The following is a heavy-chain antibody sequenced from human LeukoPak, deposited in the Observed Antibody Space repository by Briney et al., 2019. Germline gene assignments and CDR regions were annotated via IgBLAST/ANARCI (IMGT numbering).Heavy chain of an antibody. Sequence: PSETLSLTCTVSGGSISSSSYYWGWIRQPPGKGLEWIGSIYYSGSTYYNPSLKSRVTISVDTSKNQFSLKLSSVTAADTAVYYCARDIRGLSSSYNWFDPWGHGALVTVSS. CDR2: IYYSGST. D-gene: IGHD6-6*01. V-gene: IGHV4-39*07. J-gene: IGHJ5*02. CDR1: GGSISSSSYY. CDR3: ARDIRGLSSSYNWFDP.